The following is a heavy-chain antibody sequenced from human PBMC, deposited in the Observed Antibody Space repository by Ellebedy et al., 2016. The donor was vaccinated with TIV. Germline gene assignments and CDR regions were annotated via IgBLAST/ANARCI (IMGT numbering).Heavy chain of an antibody. D-gene: IGHD1-1*01. V-gene: IGHV3-7*01. Sequence: PGGSLRLSCAGSGFTFSTYGMTWVRQAPGQGLEWVANMNGDGNERYYVDSMEGRFTISRDNTRNSLYLQINSLRADDTAVYYCTKDGSGTMNFWGQGTLVTVSS. CDR1: GFTFSTYG. J-gene: IGHJ4*02. CDR2: MNGDGNER. CDR3: TKDGSGTMNF.